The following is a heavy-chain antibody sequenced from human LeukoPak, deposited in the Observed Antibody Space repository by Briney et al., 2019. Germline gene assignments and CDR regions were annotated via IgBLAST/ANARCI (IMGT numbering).Heavy chain of an antibody. CDR2: INHSGST. D-gene: IGHD5-12*01. CDR1: GGSFSGHY. CDR3: ARDGGDSGYEGHFDY. V-gene: IGHV4-34*01. Sequence: PSETLSLTCAVYGGSFSGHYWSWIRQPPGKGLEWIGEINHSGSTNYNPSLKSRVTISVDTSKNQFSLKLSSVTAADTAVYYCARDGGDSGYEGHFDYWGQGTLVTVSS. J-gene: IGHJ4*02.